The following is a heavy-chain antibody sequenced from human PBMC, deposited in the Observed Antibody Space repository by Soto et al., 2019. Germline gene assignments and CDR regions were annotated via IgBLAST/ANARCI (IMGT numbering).Heavy chain of an antibody. D-gene: IGHD4-17*01. Sequence: VQLLESGGGLVQPGGSLRLACTASGFTFNHYAMSWVRQAPGKGLEWVSAVSGRGGSTKYADSVKSRFIISRDNSNSTLYLQMDSLRGEDTAVYYCAKDSTVTTSLYFYYYGFDVWGQGTTVTVSS. CDR3: AKDSTVTTSLYFYYYGFDV. CDR1: GFTFNHYA. J-gene: IGHJ6*01. CDR2: VSGRGGST. V-gene: IGHV3-23*01.